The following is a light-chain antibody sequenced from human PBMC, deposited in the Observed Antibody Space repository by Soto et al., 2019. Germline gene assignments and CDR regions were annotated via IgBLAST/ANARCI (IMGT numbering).Light chain of an antibody. CDR3: QQHDNLPPIT. CDR1: QDISNY. Sequence: DLQMTQSPSSLSASLGDSVAITCQGSQDISNYLNWYQQKPGKAPKLLIYDAYNLETGVPSRFSGSGSGTDFTFTISSLQPEDIATYYCQQHDNLPPITFGQGTRLEIK. V-gene: IGKV1-33*01. CDR2: DAY. J-gene: IGKJ5*01.